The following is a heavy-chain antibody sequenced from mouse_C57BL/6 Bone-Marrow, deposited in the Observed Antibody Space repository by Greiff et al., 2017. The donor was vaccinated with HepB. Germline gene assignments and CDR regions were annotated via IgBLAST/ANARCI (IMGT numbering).Heavy chain of an antibody. D-gene: IGHD2-4*01. CDR1: GYTFTSYW. J-gene: IGHJ2*01. CDR2: IYPGSGST. CDR3: ARYYDYLCFDY. V-gene: IGHV1-55*01. Sequence: QVQLKQPGAELVKPGASVKMSCKASGYTFTSYWITWVKQRPGQGLEWIGDIYPGSGSTNYNEKFKSMATLTVDTSSSTAYMPLSSLTSEDSAVYYCARYYDYLCFDYWGQGTTLTVSS.